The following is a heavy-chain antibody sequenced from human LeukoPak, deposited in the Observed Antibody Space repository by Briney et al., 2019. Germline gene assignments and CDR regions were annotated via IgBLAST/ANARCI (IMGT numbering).Heavy chain of an antibody. CDR1: GFTVSSNY. Sequence: GGSLRLSCAASGFTVSSNYVSWVRQAPGKGLEWVSVIYSGGSTYYADSVKGRFTISRDNSKNTLYLQMNSLRAEDTAVYYCARWRSSWYALYYWGQGTLVTVSS. V-gene: IGHV3-66*01. D-gene: IGHD6-13*01. CDR3: ARWRSSWYALYY. CDR2: IYSGGST. J-gene: IGHJ4*02.